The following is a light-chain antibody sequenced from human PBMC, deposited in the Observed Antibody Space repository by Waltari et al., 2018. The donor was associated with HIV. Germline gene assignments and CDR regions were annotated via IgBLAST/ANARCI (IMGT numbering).Light chain of an antibody. J-gene: IGLJ2*01. CDR1: PLERHC. CDR3: HAWDSTTVL. CDR2: QDT. V-gene: IGLV3-1*01. Sequence: YELTHSPSVSVSPGQTAIITCAGGPLERHCLCWYQQKPGQSLLLILYQDTKRPSGIPERCSGSKSGNTATLTISGTQALDEADYYCHAWDSTTVLFGGGTELTVL.